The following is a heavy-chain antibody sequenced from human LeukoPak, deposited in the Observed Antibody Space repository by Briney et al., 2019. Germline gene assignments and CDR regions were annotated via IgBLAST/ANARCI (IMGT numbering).Heavy chain of an antibody. CDR3: ARHFRDRGPAQPDFDY. J-gene: IGHJ4*02. D-gene: IGHD2-2*01. Sequence: PSETLPLTCTVSGGSISGYYWSWIRQPPGKGLEWVAYIHYSGTTHYNPSLKSRVTISVDTSQNQFSLSLSSVTAADTAVYYCARHFRDRGPAQPDFDYWGQGTLVTVSS. CDR2: IHYSGTT. V-gene: IGHV4-59*08. CDR1: GGSISGYY.